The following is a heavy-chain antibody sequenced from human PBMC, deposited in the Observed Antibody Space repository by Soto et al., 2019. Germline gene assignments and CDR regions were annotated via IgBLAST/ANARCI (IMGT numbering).Heavy chain of an antibody. CDR1: GGTFSSYA. Sequence: QVQLVQSGAEVKKPGSSVKVSCKASGGTFSSYAISWVRQAPGQGLEWMGGIIPIFGTANYAHKLQARVTITADESSSTAYMELSSLRSEDTAVYYCARGGFGELLRYYFDYWGQGTLVTVSS. V-gene: IGHV1-69*01. CDR3: ARGGFGELLRYYFDY. CDR2: IIPIFGTA. D-gene: IGHD3-10*01. J-gene: IGHJ4*02.